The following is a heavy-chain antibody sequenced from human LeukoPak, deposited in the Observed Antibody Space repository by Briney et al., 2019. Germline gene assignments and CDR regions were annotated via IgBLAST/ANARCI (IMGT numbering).Heavy chain of an antibody. Sequence: SETLSLTCTVSGGSISSSGSYWGWIRQPPGKGLEFLGSINYSGNTYYNPSLKSRVTISVDTSKNQFSLKLSSVTAADTAVYYCARRTNYDSSGYYTDYWGQGTLVTVSS. D-gene: IGHD3-22*01. CDR3: ARRTNYDSSGYYTDY. J-gene: IGHJ4*02. CDR1: GGSISSSGSY. CDR2: INYSGNT. V-gene: IGHV4-39*01.